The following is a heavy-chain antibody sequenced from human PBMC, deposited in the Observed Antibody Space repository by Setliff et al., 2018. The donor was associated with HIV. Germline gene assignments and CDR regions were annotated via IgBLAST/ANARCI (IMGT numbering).Heavy chain of an antibody. CDR1: GYRFTGDY. J-gene: IGHJ4*02. D-gene: IGHD2-2*01. V-gene: IGHV1-2*02. CDR3: ARKDGVGYCDSNSCYGIGPIDF. CDR2: VNPISGVT. Sequence: ASVKVSCKASGYRFTGDYIHWVRQAPGQGLEWMGWVNPISGVTNDAQKFQGRVTMTRDTSISTAYMELTSLRSDDTAVYYCARKDGVGYCDSNSCYGIGPIDFWGQGSLVTVSS.